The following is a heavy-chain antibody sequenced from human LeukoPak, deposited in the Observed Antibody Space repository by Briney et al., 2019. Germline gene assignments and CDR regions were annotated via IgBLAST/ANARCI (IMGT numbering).Heavy chain of an antibody. CDR3: AKDQKGYSSGWLDP. J-gene: IGHJ5*02. CDR2: IRYDGSNK. Sequence: PGGSLRLSCAASGFTFSSYDMHWVRQAPGKGLEWVAFIRYDGSNKYYADSVKGRFTISRDNSKNTLYLQMNSLRAEDTAVYYCAKDQKGYSSGWLDPWGQGTLVTVSS. V-gene: IGHV3-30*02. CDR1: GFTFSSYD. D-gene: IGHD6-19*01.